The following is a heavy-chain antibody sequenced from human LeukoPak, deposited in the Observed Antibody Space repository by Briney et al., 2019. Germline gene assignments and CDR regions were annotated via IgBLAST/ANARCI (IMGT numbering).Heavy chain of an antibody. CDR3: AKGLWFGEPHPLDY. Sequence: GGSLRLSCAASGFTFSSYAMHWVRQAPGKGLEWVAVISYDGSNKYYADSVKGRFTISRDNSKNTLYLQMNSLRAEDTAVYYCAKGLWFGEPHPLDYWGQGTLVTVSS. CDR2: ISYDGSNK. V-gene: IGHV3-30*04. CDR1: GFTFSSYA. D-gene: IGHD3-10*01. J-gene: IGHJ4*02.